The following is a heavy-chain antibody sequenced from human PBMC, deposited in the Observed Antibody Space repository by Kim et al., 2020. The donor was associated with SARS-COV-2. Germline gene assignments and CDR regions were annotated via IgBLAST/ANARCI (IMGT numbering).Heavy chain of an antibody. Sequence: GGSLRLSCAASGFTFDDYAMHWVRQAPGKGLEWVSGISWNSGSIGYADSVMGRITISRDNAKNSLYLQMNSLRAEDTALYYCGKDTSSGYYLYYFDYWGQGTLVTVSS. V-gene: IGHV3-9*01. D-gene: IGHD3-22*01. CDR2: ISWNSGSI. CDR1: GFTFDDYA. CDR3: GKDTSSGYYLYYFDY. J-gene: IGHJ4*02.